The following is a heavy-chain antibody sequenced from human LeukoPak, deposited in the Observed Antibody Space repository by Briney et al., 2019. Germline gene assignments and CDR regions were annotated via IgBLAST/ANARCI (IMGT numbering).Heavy chain of an antibody. J-gene: IGHJ4*02. CDR2: THYTGNT. CDR3: ARGLPGAVGAADY. Sequence: SETLSLTCTVSGGSISTYYWSWLRQPPGKGLEWIGFTHYTGNTNYNPSLKSGPTISVATSKTHFSLKLSSVTAAATALYYCARGLPGAVGAADYWGQGTPVTVSS. D-gene: IGHD2-2*01. V-gene: IGHV4-59*01. CDR1: GGSISTYY.